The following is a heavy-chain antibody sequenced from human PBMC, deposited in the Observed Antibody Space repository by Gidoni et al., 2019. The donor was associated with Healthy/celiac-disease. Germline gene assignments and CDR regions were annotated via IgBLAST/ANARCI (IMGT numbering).Heavy chain of an antibody. CDR1: VFTFRSYG. V-gene: IGHV3-33*01. J-gene: IGHJ6*02. D-gene: IGHD3-10*01. CDR2: IWYDGSNK. Sequence: QGQLVESGGGVVQPGRSLRRSCAAAVFTFRSYGMHWVREAPGKGLEWVAVIWYDGSNKYYADSVKGRFTISRDNSKNTLYLQMNSLRAEDTAVYYCARDPVHYYYGMDVWGQGTTVTVSS. CDR3: ARDPVHYYYGMDV.